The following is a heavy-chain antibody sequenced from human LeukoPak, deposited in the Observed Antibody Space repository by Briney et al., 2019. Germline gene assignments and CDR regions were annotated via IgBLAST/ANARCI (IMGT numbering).Heavy chain of an antibody. Sequence: SVKVSCKASGGTFSSYTISWVRQAPGQGLEWMGRIIPILGIANYAQKFQGRVTITADKSTITAYMELSSLRSEDTAVYYFARVKGVGWYFNYWGQGTLVTVSS. CDR2: IIPILGIA. V-gene: IGHV1-69*02. J-gene: IGHJ4*02. CDR1: GGTFSSYT. D-gene: IGHD2-8*01. CDR3: ARVKGVGWYFNY.